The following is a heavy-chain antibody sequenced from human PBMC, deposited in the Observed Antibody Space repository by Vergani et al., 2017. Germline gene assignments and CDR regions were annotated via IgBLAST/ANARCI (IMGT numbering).Heavy chain of an antibody. V-gene: IGHV3-30*18. CDR1: GFTFSSYG. D-gene: IGHD6-19*01. J-gene: IGHJ6*02. CDR3: AKDLSTKTGDTRRPPGSSGWYHYYYYGMDV. Sequence: QVQLVESGGGVVQPGRSLRLSCAASGFTFSSYGMHWVRQAPGKGLEWVAVISYDGRNKYYADSVKGRFTISRDNSKNTLYLQMNSLRAEDTAVYYCAKDLSTKTGDTRRPPGSSGWYHYYYYGMDVWGQGTTVTVSS. CDR2: ISYDGRNK.